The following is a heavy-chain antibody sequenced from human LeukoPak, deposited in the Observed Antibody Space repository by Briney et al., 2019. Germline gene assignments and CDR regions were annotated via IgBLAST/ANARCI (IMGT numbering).Heavy chain of an antibody. CDR3: ARRLYSSSPYYYYYYYMDV. CDR1: GGSISSSIYY. Sequence: PSETLSLTCTVSGGSISSSIYYWGWIRQPPGKGLEWIGSIYYSGSTYYNPSLKSRVTISIDTSKNQFSLKLSSVTAADTAVYYCARRLYSSSPYYYYYYYMDVWGKGTTVTVSS. V-gene: IGHV4-39*01. D-gene: IGHD6-6*01. CDR2: IYYSGST. J-gene: IGHJ6*03.